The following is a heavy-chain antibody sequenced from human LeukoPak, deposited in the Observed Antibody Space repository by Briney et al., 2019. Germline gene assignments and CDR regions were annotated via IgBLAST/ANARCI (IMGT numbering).Heavy chain of an antibody. J-gene: IGHJ3*02. CDR2: IYYSGST. V-gene: IGHV4-59*12. Sequence: PSETPSLTCTVSGGSISSYYWSWIRQPPGKGLEWIGYIYYSGSTNYNPSLKSRVTISVDTSKNQFSLKLSSVTAADTAVYYCARDPPVAAFDIWGQGTMVTVSS. CDR1: GGSISSYY. CDR3: ARDPPVAAFDI.